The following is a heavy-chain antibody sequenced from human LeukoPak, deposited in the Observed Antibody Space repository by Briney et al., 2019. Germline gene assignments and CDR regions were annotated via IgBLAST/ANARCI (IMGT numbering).Heavy chain of an antibody. J-gene: IGHJ5*02. CDR3: ARAMT. CDR2: IKPDGSDK. CDR1: GFTFSGYW. Sequence: GGSLRLSCAASGFTFSGYWMSWVRQAPGKGLEWVANIKPDGSDKAYVDSVKGRFTISRDNTKNSLYLQMSSLRAEYTAVYYCARAMTWGQGTLVSVSS. V-gene: IGHV3-7*01.